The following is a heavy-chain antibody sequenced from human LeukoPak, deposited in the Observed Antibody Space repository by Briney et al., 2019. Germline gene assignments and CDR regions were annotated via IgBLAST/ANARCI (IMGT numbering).Heavy chain of an antibody. CDR2: INAGNGNT. J-gene: IGHJ6*03. V-gene: IGHV1-3*01. D-gene: IGHD3-22*01. CDR3: ARGPGGRRGYYPLEDSYYYYYMDV. Sequence: PGGSLRLSCAASGFTFITYAMHWVRQAPGQRLEWMGWINAGNGNTKYSQEFQGRVTITRDTSTSTAYMELSSLRSDDTAVYYCARGPGGRRGYYPLEDSYYYYYMDVWGKGTTVTVSS. CDR1: GFTFITYA.